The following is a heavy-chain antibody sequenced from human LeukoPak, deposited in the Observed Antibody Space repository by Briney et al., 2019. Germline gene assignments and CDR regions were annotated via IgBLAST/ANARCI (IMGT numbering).Heavy chain of an antibody. CDR2: IIPIFGTA. CDR3: ARGLPGYSYGLGAFDI. J-gene: IGHJ3*02. V-gene: IGHV1-69*05. D-gene: IGHD5-18*01. CDR1: GGIFSSYA. Sequence: SVKVSCKASGGIFSSYAISWVRQAPGQGLEWMGRIIPIFGTANYAQKFQGRVTITTDESTSTAYMELSSLRSEDTAVYYCARGLPGYSYGLGAFDIWGQGTMVTVSS.